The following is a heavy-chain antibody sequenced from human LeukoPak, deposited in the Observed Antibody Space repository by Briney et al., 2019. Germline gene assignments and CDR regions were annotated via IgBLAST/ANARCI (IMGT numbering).Heavy chain of an antibody. CDR2: VSGSAGRT. CDR3: AKNRGHCVDGVCHNYYYMDV. CDR1: GYTFTSYA. J-gene: IGHJ6*03. D-gene: IGHD2-8*02. Sequence: GGSLRLSCAASGYTFTSYAMTWVRQAPGKGLEWVSTVSGSAGRTDYADSVKGRFTISRDNLKNTLYLQMNGLRAEDTAVYYCAKNRGHCVDGVCHNYYYMDVWGKGTTVTVSS. V-gene: IGHV3-23*01.